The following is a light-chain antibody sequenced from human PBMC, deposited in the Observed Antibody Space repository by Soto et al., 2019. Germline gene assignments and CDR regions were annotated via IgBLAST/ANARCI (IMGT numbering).Light chain of an antibody. V-gene: IGLV2-8*01. Sequence: QSALTQPPSASGSFGQSVTICCTGTSSDVGGYNYVSWYQQHPGKAPKLMIYEVSERPSGVPDRFSGSKSGNTASLTVSGLQADDEADYYCSSYSGTNYHYVFGTGTKVTVL. CDR1: SSDVGGYNY. CDR3: SSYSGTNYHYV. CDR2: EVS. J-gene: IGLJ1*01.